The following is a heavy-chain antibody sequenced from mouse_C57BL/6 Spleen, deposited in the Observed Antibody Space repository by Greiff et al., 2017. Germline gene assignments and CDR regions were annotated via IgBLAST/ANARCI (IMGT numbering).Heavy chain of an antibody. Sequence: VQLQQSGAELVKPGASVKLSCKASGYTFTEYTIHWVKQRSGQGLEWIGWFYPGSGSIKYNEKFKDKATLTADKSSSTFYIELSILTSEVSAVYFCARGDYYGSSNYAMDYWGQGTSVTVSS. D-gene: IGHD1-1*01. CDR1: GYTFTEYT. J-gene: IGHJ4*01. CDR2: FYPGSGSI. V-gene: IGHV1-62-2*01. CDR3: ARGDYYGSSNYAMDY.